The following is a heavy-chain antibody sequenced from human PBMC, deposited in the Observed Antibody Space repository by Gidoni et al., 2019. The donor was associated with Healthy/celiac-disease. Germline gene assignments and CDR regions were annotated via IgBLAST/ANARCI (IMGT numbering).Heavy chain of an antibody. D-gene: IGHD4-17*01. CDR2: IIPILGIA. V-gene: IGHV1-69*02. CDR1: GGTFSRYT. J-gene: IGHJ6*02. CDR3: ARNWGNYGGNSGGSDYYYGMDV. Sequence: QVQLVQSGAEVKKPGSSVKVSCKASGGTFSRYTISWVQQAPGQGLEWMGRIIPILGIANYAQKLQGRVTITADKSTSTAYMELSSLRSEDTAVYYCARNWGNYGGNSGGSDYYYGMDVWGQGTTVTVSS.